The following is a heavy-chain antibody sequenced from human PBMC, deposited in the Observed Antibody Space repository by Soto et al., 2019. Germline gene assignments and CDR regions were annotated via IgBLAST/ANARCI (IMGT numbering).Heavy chain of an antibody. Sequence: SVKVSCTASGYTFTKYGMHWVRQAPGQRLEWMGWINAGNGYTEYSQKFQGRVTITRDTSASIAYMELSSLRSEDTAVYYCAREIGARATRLSDDYGGLAGRGQGATVTVSS. CDR1: GYTFTKYG. CDR3: AREIGARATRLSDDYGGLAG. V-gene: IGHV1-3*01. D-gene: IGHD6-6*01. CDR2: INAGNGYT. J-gene: IGHJ6*01.